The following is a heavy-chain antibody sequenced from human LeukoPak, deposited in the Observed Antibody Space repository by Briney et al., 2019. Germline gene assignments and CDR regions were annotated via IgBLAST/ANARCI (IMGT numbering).Heavy chain of an antibody. V-gene: IGHV3-13*01. Sequence: GGSLRLSCAATGFTSSDYDMHWVRQARGKGLEWVSAIGTAGDTYYTGSVKGRFTISRENAKNSLYLQMNSLRAGDTAVYYCARVAKERVGGVYYFDYWGQGTLVTVSS. CDR2: IGTAGDT. CDR3: ARVAKERVGGVYYFDY. J-gene: IGHJ4*02. D-gene: IGHD1-1*01. CDR1: GFTSSDYD.